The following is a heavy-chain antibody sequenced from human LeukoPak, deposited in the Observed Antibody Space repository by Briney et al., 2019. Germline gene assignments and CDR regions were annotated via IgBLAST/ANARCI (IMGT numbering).Heavy chain of an antibody. J-gene: IGHJ4*02. D-gene: IGHD2-15*01. V-gene: IGHV5-51*01. CDR3: GRGGYYSGGIFYYYFDY. CDR2: IYPGDSDT. Sequence: VESLKISCKGSGYRFTSYWIGWVRRMPGKGLEWMGIIYPGDSDTRYSPSFQGQVTISDDKSISTAYLQWSSLKASDTAMYYCGRGGYYSGGIFYYYFDYWGQGTLVTVSS. CDR1: GYRFTSYW.